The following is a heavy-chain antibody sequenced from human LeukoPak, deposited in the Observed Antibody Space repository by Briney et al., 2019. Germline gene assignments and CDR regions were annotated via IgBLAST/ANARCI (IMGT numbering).Heavy chain of an antibody. V-gene: IGHV4-34*01. Sequence: SETLSLTCAVYGGSFSGYYWSWIRQPPGKGLEWIGEINHSGSTNYNPSLESRVTISVDTSKNQFSLKLSSVTAADTAVYYCARGQRLITMVRGVPDYWGQGTLVTVSS. CDR1: GGSFSGYY. J-gene: IGHJ4*02. D-gene: IGHD3-10*01. CDR2: INHSGST. CDR3: ARGQRLITMVRGVPDY.